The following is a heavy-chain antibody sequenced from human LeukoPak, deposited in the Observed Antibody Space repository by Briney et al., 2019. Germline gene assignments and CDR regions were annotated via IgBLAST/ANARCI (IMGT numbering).Heavy chain of an antibody. J-gene: IGHJ4*02. CDR3: ARDLIPGMTLELFDY. V-gene: IGHV1-18*04. Sequence: ASVKVSCKASGYTFTSYGITWVRQAPGQGLEWMGWISAYNGNTNCAQKLQGRVTMTTDTSTSTAYMELKSLRSDDTAVYYCARDLIPGMTLELFDYWGQGTLVTVSS. CDR2: ISAYNGNT. CDR1: GYTFTSYG. D-gene: IGHD1-14*01.